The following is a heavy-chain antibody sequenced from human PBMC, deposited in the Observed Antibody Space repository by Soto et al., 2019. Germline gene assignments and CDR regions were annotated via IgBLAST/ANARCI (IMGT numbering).Heavy chain of an antibody. V-gene: IGHV3-23*01. CDR3: AKEQKEYYDPHGWFDP. CDR2: ISGSGGST. D-gene: IGHD3-22*01. J-gene: IGHJ5*02. Sequence: KGLEWVSAISGSGGSTYYADSVKGRFTISRDNSKNTLYLQMNSLRAEDTAVYYCAKEQKEYYDPHGWFDPRGQGTLVTVSS.